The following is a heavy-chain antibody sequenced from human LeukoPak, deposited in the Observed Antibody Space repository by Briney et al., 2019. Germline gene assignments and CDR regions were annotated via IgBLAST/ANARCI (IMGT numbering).Heavy chain of an antibody. CDR3: ARPYGDGTIYGMDV. V-gene: IGHV3-23*01. D-gene: IGHD4-17*01. Sequence: AGGSLRLSCAASGFTFSSYAMSWVRQAPGKGLEWVSAISGSGGSTYYADSVKGRFTISRDNSKNTLYLQMNSLRAEDTAVYYCARPYGDGTIYGMDVWGQGTTVTVSS. CDR1: GFTFSSYA. CDR2: ISGSGGST. J-gene: IGHJ6*02.